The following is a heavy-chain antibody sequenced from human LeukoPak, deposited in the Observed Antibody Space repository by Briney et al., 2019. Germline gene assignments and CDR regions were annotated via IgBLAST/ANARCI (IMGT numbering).Heavy chain of an antibody. CDR3: AGRGTRGQWLFPNWFDP. CDR1: GGTFGSYA. CDR2: IIPIFGTA. J-gene: IGHJ5*02. V-gene: IGHV1-69*13. D-gene: IGHD6-19*01. Sequence: GASVKVSCKASGGTFGSYAISWVRQAPGQGLEWMGGIIPIFGTANYAQKFQGRVTITADESTSTAYMELSSLRSEDTAVYYCAGRGTRGQWLFPNWFDPWGQGTLVTVYS.